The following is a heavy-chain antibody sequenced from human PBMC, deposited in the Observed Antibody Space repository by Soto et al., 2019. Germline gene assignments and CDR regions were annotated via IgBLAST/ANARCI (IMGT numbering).Heavy chain of an antibody. V-gene: IGHV3-66*01. CDR3: ARDRFGGAYNFWH. J-gene: IGHJ4*02. Sequence: VQLVESGGGLVQPGGSLRLSCAASGFTVSSFYMTWVRQAPGKGLEWVSVISSDDSTYYADSVKGRFTISRDNSKNTLYLQMNSLRAEDTAVYYCARDRFGGAYNFWHGGQGTLVTVSS. CDR1: GFTVSSFY. CDR2: ISSDDST. D-gene: IGHD3-3*01.